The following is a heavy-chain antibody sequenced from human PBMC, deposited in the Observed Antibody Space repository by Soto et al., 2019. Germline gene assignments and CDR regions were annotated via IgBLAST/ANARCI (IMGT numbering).Heavy chain of an antibody. D-gene: IGHD3-3*01. CDR1: GCTFSSYG. V-gene: IGHV3-30*18. CDR2: ISYDGSNK. Sequence: GGSLRLSCAASGCTFSSYGMHWVRQAPGKGLEWVAVISYDGSNKYYADSVKGRFTISRDNSKNTLYLQMNSLRAEDTAVYYCAKDPSVSLSGVVTTYYFDYWGQGTLVTVSS. J-gene: IGHJ4*02. CDR3: AKDPSVSLSGVVTTYYFDY.